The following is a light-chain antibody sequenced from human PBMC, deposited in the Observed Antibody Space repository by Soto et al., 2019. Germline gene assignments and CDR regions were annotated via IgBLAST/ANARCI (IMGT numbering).Light chain of an antibody. CDR3: QQYYGTPYT. CDR2: GAS. J-gene: IGKJ2*01. CDR1: QSVSSSY. V-gene: IGKV3-20*01. Sequence: EIVLTQSPGTLSLSPGERATLSCRASQSVSSSYLAWYQQKPGQAPRLLIYGASSRATDIPDRFSGSGSGTDFTLTISRLEPEDFAVYYCQQYYGTPYTFGQGTKLEIK.